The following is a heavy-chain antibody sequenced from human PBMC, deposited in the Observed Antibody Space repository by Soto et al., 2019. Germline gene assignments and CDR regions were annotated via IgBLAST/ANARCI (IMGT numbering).Heavy chain of an antibody. Sequence: ASVKVSCKASGYTFTSYDINWVRQATGQGLEWMGWMNPNSGNTGYAQKFQGRVTMTRNTSISTAYMELSSLRSEDTAVYYCARGVIRSSSITGTTEYYFDYWGQGTLVTVSS. D-gene: IGHD1-7*01. V-gene: IGHV1-8*01. CDR2: MNPNSGNT. CDR1: GYTFTSYD. J-gene: IGHJ4*02. CDR3: ARGVIRSSSITGTTEYYFDY.